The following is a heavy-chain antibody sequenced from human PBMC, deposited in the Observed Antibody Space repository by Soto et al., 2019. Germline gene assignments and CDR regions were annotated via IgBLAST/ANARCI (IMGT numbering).Heavy chain of an antibody. V-gene: IGHV4-59*01. CDR3: ARWYGGSLDY. CDR1: GGSISSYY. CDR2: IYYSGST. J-gene: IGHJ4*02. Sequence: SETLSLTCTVSGGSISSYYWSWIRQPPGKGLEWIGYIYYSGSTNYNPSLKSRVTISVDTSKNQFSLKLSSVTAADTAVYYCARWYGGSLDYWGQGTLVTVSS. D-gene: IGHD4-17*01.